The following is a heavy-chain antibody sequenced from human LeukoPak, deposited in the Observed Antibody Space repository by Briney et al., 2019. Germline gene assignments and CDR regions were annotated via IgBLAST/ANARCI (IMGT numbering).Heavy chain of an antibody. CDR3: AKGIAVEEAFDY. CDR1: GFTFSSYG. CDR2: ISYDGSNK. V-gene: IGHV3-30*18. Sequence: GGSLRLSCAASGFTFSSYGMHWVRQAPGKGLEWVAVISYDGSNKYYADSVKGRFTISRDNSKNTLYLQMNSLRAEDTAVYYCAKGIAVEEAFDYWGQGTLVTVSS. J-gene: IGHJ4*02. D-gene: IGHD6-19*01.